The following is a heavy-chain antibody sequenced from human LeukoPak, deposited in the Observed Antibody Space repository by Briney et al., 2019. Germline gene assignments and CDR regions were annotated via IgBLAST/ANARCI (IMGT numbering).Heavy chain of an antibody. Sequence: GESLKISCQGSGYSFTTYWIGWVRQMPGRGLEWMGIIYAGNSDTRYSPSFQGKVTISADKSISTAYLQWSSLKASDTAIYYCARHLGVDTSSPMDYWGQGTLVTVSS. V-gene: IGHV5-51*01. J-gene: IGHJ4*02. CDR3: ARHLGVDTSSPMDY. CDR1: GYSFTTYW. CDR2: IYAGNSDT. D-gene: IGHD6-6*01.